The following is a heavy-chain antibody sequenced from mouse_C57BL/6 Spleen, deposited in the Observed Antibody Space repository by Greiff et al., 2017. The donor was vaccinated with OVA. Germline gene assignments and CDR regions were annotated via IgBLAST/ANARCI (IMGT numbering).Heavy chain of an antibody. CDR2: ILPGSGST. D-gene: IGHD2-5*01. CDR1: GYTFTGYW. Sequence: VQLQQSGAELMKPGASVKLSCKATGYTFTGYWIEWVKQRPGHGLEWIGEILPGSGSTNYNEKFKGKATFTADTSSDTAYMQSSSLTTEDSAIYDCARYRRSNYEYFDDWGKGTTLTVSS. J-gene: IGHJ2*01. CDR3: ARYRRSNYEYFDD. V-gene: IGHV1-9*01.